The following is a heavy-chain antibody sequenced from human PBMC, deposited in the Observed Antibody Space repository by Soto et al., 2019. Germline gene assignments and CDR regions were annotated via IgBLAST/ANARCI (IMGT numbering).Heavy chain of an antibody. Sequence: QVQLVESGGGVVQPGRSLRLSCAASGLRFSSYGMHWVRQAPGKGLEWVAVIWSDGSNKYYADSVKGRFTISRDNSKNTVYLQMNSLGVEDTAVYYCASAAGAYDNWGQGALVTVSS. CDR3: ASAAGAYDN. CDR1: GLRFSSYG. V-gene: IGHV3-33*03. J-gene: IGHJ1*01. CDR2: IWSDGSNK. D-gene: IGHD3-22*01.